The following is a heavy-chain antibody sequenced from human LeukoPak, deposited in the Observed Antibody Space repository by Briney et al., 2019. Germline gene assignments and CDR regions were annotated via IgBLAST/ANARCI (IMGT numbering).Heavy chain of an antibody. CDR3: AKEGDCSSTSCYYRGGYYFDY. D-gene: IGHD2-2*01. CDR1: GFTFSSYG. V-gene: IGHV3-30*02. J-gene: IGHJ4*02. Sequence: PGGSLRLSCAASGFTFSSYGMHWVRQAPGKGLEWVAFIRYDGSNKYYADSVKGRFTISRDNSKNTLYLQMNSLRAEDTAVYYCAKEGDCSSTSCYYRGGYYFDYWGQGTLVTVSS. CDR2: IRYDGSNK.